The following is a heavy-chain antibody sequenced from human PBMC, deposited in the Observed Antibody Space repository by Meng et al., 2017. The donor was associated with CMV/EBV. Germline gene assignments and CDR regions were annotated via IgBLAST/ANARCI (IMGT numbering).Heavy chain of an antibody. Sequence: SETLSLTCTVSGGSISSSSYYWGWIRQPPGKGLEWIGSIYYSGSTYYNPSLKSRVTISVDTSKNQFSLKLSSVTAADTAVYYCARAVQVGVFSDYYYYGMDVWGQGTTVTVSS. V-gene: IGHV4-39*07. J-gene: IGHJ6*02. CDR3: ARAVQVGVFSDYYYYGMDV. D-gene: IGHD2-15*01. CDR1: GGSISSSSYY. CDR2: IYYSGST.